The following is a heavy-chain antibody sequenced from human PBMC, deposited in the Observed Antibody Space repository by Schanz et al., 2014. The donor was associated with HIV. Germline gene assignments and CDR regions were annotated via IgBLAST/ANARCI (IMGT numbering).Heavy chain of an antibody. J-gene: IGHJ4*02. D-gene: IGHD2-15*01. CDR1: GYTFTRYD. Sequence: QVQLVQSGAEVKKPGASVKVSCKASGYTFTRYDINWVRQATGQGLEWMGWKNPNSGNTGYAQKFQGRVTMTRNTSINTAYMELSSLRSEDTAVYYCARGRFCSGGSCYHDYWGQGTLVTVSS. CDR3: ARGRFCSGGSCYHDY. CDR2: KNPNSGNT. V-gene: IGHV1-8*01.